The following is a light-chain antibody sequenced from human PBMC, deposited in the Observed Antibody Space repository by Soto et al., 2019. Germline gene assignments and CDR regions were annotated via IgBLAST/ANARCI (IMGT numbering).Light chain of an antibody. V-gene: IGKV1-5*03. CDR1: QNIDNW. CDR2: KAS. J-gene: IGKJ5*01. Sequence: DIQMTQSPSTLSASVGDTVTITCRASQNIDNWLAWYQQKPGKTPKLLIYKASSLDIGVPSRFSGSGSGTEFSLTISSQQPDDFPTYYCQQYDSYFITFVHGTRL. CDR3: QQYDSYFIT.